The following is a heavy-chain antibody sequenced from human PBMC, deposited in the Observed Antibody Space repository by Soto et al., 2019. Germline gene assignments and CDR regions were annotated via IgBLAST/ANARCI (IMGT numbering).Heavy chain of an antibody. CDR1: GYTFTSNG. J-gene: IGHJ4*02. CDR2: ISAYNGNT. CDR3: ARDLAYCGGDCYPIDY. D-gene: IGHD2-21*02. V-gene: IGHV1-18*01. Sequence: QVQLVQSGAEVKKPGASVKVSCKASGYTFTSNGISWVRQAPGHGLEWMGWISAYNGNTNYAQKLQGRVTMTTDTSTSTAYREMRSLRSDDTAVYYCARDLAYCGGDCYPIDYWGQGTLVTVSS.